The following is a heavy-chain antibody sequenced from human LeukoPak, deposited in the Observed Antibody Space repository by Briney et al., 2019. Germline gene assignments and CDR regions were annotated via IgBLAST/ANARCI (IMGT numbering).Heavy chain of an antibody. J-gene: IGHJ3*02. D-gene: IGHD2-2*01. CDR2: IWYDGSNK. V-gene: IGHV3-33*01. Sequence: GRSLRLSCAASGFTFSNYGMHWVRQAPGRGLEWVAVIWYDGSNKYYADSVKGRFTISRDNSKNTLYLQMNSLRAEDTAVYYCARGGDIVVVPAASDAFDIWGQGTMVTVSS. CDR3: ARGGDIVVVPAASDAFDI. CDR1: GFTFSNYG.